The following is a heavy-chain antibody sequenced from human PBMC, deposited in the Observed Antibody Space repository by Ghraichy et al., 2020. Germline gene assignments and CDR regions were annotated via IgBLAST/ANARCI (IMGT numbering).Heavy chain of an antibody. J-gene: IGHJ6*02. Sequence: SSVKVSCKASGGTFSSYAISWVRQAPGQGLEWMGGIIPIFGTANYAQKFQGRVTITADESTSTAYMELSSLRSEDTAVYYCASHEYSSSSMVLRYYYYGMDVWGQGTTVTVSS. CDR1: GGTFSSYA. CDR3: ASHEYSSSSMVLRYYYYGMDV. D-gene: IGHD6-6*01. CDR2: IIPIFGTA. V-gene: IGHV1-69*13.